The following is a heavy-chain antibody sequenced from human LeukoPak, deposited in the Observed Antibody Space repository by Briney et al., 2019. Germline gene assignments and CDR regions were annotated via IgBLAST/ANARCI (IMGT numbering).Heavy chain of an antibody. Sequence: GGSLRLSCAASGFTFSDYYMSWIRQAPGKGLEWVSYISSSGSTIYYADSVKGRFTISGDNAKNSLYLQMNSLRAEDTAVYYCARVPPTGRFYYYYMDVWGKGTTVTVSS. CDR3: ARVPPTGRFYYYYMDV. V-gene: IGHV3-11*01. CDR1: GFTFSDYY. CDR2: ISSSGSTI. J-gene: IGHJ6*03. D-gene: IGHD1-1*01.